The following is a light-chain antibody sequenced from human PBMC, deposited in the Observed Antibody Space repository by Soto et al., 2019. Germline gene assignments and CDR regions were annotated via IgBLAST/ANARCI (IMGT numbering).Light chain of an antibody. CDR2: EVS. V-gene: IGLV2-14*01. J-gene: IGLJ1*01. CDR3: ISYTSDDVRYV. Sequence: QSVLTQPASVSGTPGQSITISCTGSNSDVGLYDFVSWYQHHPGRAPKLIVSEVSHRPSGISNRFSGSKSGNTASLTISGLQSEDEADYYCISYTSDDVRYVFGTGTQVTVL. CDR1: NSDVGLYDF.